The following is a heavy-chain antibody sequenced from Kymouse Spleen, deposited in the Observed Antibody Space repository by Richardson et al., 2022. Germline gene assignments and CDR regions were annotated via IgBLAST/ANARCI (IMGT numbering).Heavy chain of an antibody. CDR3: ARERDTAMGLDY. CDR1: GYTFTSYA. J-gene: IGHJ4*02. CDR2: INAGNGNT. Sequence: QVQLVQSGAEVKKPGASVKVSCKASGYTFTSYAMHWVRQAPGQRLEWMGWINAGNGNTKYSQKFQGRVTITRDTSASTAYMELSSLRSEDTAVYYCARERDTAMGLDYWGQGTLVTVSS. D-gene: IGHD5-18,IGHD5-18*01. V-gene: IGHV1-3*01.